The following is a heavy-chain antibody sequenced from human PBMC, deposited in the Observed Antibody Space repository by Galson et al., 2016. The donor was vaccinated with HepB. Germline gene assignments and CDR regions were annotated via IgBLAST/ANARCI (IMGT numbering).Heavy chain of an antibody. J-gene: IGHJ3*02. D-gene: IGHD1-14*01. V-gene: IGHV4-31*03. CDR3: TRIMVNYNPDKSTNLYPTFDM. CDR2: IYYRGYT. CDR1: GGSISAPTSY. Sequence: TLSLTCTVSGGSISAPTSYWSWIRQHPGKGMEWLGYIYYRGYTYFNPSMKSRLCFSVATSKNQFSLKLSSVTAADTAIYYCTRIMVNYNPDKSTNLYPTFDMWGQGTMITVSS.